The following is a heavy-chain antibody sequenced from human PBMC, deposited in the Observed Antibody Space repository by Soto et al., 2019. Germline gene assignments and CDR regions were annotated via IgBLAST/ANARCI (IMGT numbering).Heavy chain of an antibody. CDR1: GFTFSTYA. CDR2: ISASGGST. Sequence: SGGSLRLSCAASGFTFSTYAMTWVRQAPGKGLEWVSGISASGGSTYYVDSVKGLFIISRDNSKNTLFLQMNSLRAEDTAVYYCAKRRGGLTSYFDSWGLGTLVTVSS. CDR3: AKRRGGLTSYFDS. V-gene: IGHV3-23*01. D-gene: IGHD3-16*01. J-gene: IGHJ4*02.